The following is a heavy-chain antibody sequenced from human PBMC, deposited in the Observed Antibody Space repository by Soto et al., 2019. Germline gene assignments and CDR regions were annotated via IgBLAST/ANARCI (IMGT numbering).Heavy chain of an antibody. CDR2: IYSGGST. J-gene: IGHJ6*03. CDR3: ARRIFIAARLQYMDV. Sequence: GGSLRLSCAASGFTVSSNYMSWVRQAPGKGLEWVSVIYSGGSTYYADSVKGRFTISRHNSKNTLYLQMNSLRAEDTAVYYCARRIFIAARLQYMDVWGKGTTVTVSS. CDR1: GFTVSSNY. D-gene: IGHD6-6*01. V-gene: IGHV3-53*04.